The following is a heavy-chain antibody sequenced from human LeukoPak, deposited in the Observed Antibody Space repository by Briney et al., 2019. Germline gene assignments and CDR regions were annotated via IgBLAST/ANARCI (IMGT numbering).Heavy chain of an antibody. CDR1: GYSLTNYW. CDR3: ARPVEMATINSFHI. Sequence: GESLKISCKASGYSLTNYWIGWVRQMPGKGLEWMGIIYPGDSDTRYSPSSQGQVTISVDKTISTAYLQWSSLKASDTAMYYCARPVEMATINSFHIWGQGTMVTVSS. J-gene: IGHJ3*02. D-gene: IGHD5-24*01. CDR2: IYPGDSDT. V-gene: IGHV5-51*01.